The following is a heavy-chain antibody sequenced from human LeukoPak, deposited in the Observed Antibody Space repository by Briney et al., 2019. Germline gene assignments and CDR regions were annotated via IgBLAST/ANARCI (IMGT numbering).Heavy chain of an antibody. CDR3: ARSPQITILGVVIDYYFDY. D-gene: IGHD3-3*01. CDR1: GYTFTSYG. Sequence: GASVKVSCKASGYTFTSYGISWVRQAPGQGLGWMGWISAYNGNTNCAQKLQGRVTMTTDTSTSTAYMELRSLRSDDTAVYYCARSPQITILGVVIDYYFDYWGQGTLVTVSS. CDR2: ISAYNGNT. V-gene: IGHV1-18*01. J-gene: IGHJ4*02.